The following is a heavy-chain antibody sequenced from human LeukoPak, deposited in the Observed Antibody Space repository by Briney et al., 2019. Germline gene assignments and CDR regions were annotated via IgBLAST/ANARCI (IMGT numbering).Heavy chain of an antibody. J-gene: IGHJ4*02. D-gene: IGHD1-26*01. CDR3: ASYIVGPTLDY. CDR2: ISGSGRTI. CDR1: GFTFSNYE. Sequence: QPGGSLRLSCAASGFTFSNYEMNWVRQAPGKGLEWVSYISGSGRTIHYADSVKGRLTISRDNAKDSLYLQMNSLRADDTAVYYCASYIVGPTLDYWGQGTLVTVSS. V-gene: IGHV3-48*03.